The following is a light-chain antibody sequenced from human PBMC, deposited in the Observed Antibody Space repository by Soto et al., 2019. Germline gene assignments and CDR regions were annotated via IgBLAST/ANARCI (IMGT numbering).Light chain of an antibody. CDR3: QSYVRGLSSYI. Sequence: QSVLTQPPSLSGAPGQRVTISCTGSSSNIGAGYDVNWYQHVTGTAPKLLIYDNNNRPSGVPDRFSGSKSGTSASLAITGLQAEDEADDYFQSYVRGLSSYIFGTGTKLTVL. CDR2: DNN. V-gene: IGLV1-40*01. J-gene: IGLJ1*01. CDR1: SSNIGAGYD.